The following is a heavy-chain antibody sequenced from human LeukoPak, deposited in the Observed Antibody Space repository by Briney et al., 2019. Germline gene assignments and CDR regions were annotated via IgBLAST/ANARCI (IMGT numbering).Heavy chain of an antibody. CDR3: ASGGSGSALYY. V-gene: IGHV3-23*01. D-gene: IGHD3-10*01. J-gene: IGHJ4*02. CDR2: ISGRGGST. Sequence: PGGSLRLSCAASGFTFSSYAMSWVRQAPGKGPEWVSGISGRGGSTFYADSVKGRFTISRDNSKNTLYLQMNSLRAEDTAVYYCASGGSGSALYYWGQGTLVTVSS. CDR1: GFTFSSYA.